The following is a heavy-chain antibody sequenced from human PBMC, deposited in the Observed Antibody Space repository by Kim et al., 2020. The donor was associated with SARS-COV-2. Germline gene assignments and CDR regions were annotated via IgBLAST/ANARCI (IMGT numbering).Heavy chain of an antibody. Sequence: GGSLRLSCAASGFTFSCCWMNWVRQAPGKGLEWVASIKHDGSEKYYVDSLKGRFTISRDNAKNSLYLQMNSLRPEDTAVYYCARTNVMDVWGQGTTVTGS. J-gene: IGHJ6*02. CDR1: GFTFSCCW. V-gene: IGHV3-7*01. D-gene: IGHD2-8*01. CDR3: ARTNVMDV. CDR2: IKHDGSEK.